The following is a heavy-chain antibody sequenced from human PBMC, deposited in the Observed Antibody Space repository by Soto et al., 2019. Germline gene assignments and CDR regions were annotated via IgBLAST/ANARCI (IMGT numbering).Heavy chain of an antibody. CDR1: GFTFSSYS. CDR2: ISSSSSTI. D-gene: IGHD3-10*01. Sequence: EVQLVESGGGLVQPGGSLRLSCAASGFTFSSYSMNWVRQAPGKGLEWVSYISSSSSTIYYADSVKGRFTISRDNAKNSLYLQMNSLRAEDTAVYYCARGRSPDFAPDYYYMDVWAKGPRSPSP. J-gene: IGHJ6*03. V-gene: IGHV3-48*01. CDR3: ARGRSPDFAPDYYYMDV.